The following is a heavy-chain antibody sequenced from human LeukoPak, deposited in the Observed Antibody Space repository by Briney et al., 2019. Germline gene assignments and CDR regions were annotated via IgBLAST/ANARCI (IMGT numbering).Heavy chain of an antibody. V-gene: IGHV4-34*01. CDR2: INHSGST. J-gene: IGHJ4*02. Sequence: PSETLSLTCAVYGGSFSGYYWSWIRQPPGKGLEWIGEINHSGSTNYNPSLKSRVTISVDTSKNQFSLKLSSVTAADTAVYYCARALWAGDPAVDYWGQGTLVTVSS. D-gene: IGHD7-27*01. CDR1: GGSFSGYY. CDR3: ARALWAGDPAVDY.